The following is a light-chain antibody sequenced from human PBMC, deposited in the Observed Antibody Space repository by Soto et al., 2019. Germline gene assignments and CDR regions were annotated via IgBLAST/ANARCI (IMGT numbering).Light chain of an antibody. CDR2: AAS. J-gene: IGKJ5*01. CDR3: KQYKKWPPFT. CDR1: QSISSH. V-gene: IGKV1-39*01. Sequence: DIQMTQSPSSLSASVEDRVTITCRASQSISSHLNWYQQKPGKAPKLLIYAASSLQSGVPSRFSGSGSGPDFTLTISSLQSEDFAVYYCKQYKKWPPFTFGQGTRLEI.